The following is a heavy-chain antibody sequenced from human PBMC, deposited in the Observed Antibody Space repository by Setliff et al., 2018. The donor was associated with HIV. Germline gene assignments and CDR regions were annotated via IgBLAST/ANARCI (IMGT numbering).Heavy chain of an antibody. CDR2: IYYSGST. V-gene: IGHV4-39*01. CDR3: ARHDGTYCGGDCYLLGYFDL. Sequence: PSETLSLTCTVSGGSISSSSYYWGWIRQPPGKGLEWIGSIYYSGSTYYNPSLTSRVTISVDTSNHQFSLKLSSVTAADTAVYYCARHDGTYCGGDCYLLGYFDLWGRGTLVTVTS. CDR1: GGSISSSSYY. J-gene: IGHJ2*01. D-gene: IGHD2-21*02.